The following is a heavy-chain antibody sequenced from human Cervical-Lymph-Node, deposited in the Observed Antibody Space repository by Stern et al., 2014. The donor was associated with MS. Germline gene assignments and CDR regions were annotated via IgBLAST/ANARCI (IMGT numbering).Heavy chain of an antibody. CDR3: ARVAGYNYGSFAEFFQH. V-gene: IGHV3-11*01. CDR2: ISHSGTVI. J-gene: IGHJ1*01. Sequence: VQLVQSGGGLVKPGGSLRLSCAASGFAFSDYYMSWIRQAPGKGLEWISYISHSGTVIHYADSVKGRFTISRDNAQNSLSLQMNSLRAEDTAFYYCARVAGYNYGSFAEFFQHWGQGTLVIVSS. D-gene: IGHD5-18*01. CDR1: GFAFSDYY.